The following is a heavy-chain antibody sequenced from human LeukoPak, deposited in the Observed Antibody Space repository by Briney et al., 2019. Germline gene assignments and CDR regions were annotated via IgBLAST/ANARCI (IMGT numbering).Heavy chain of an antibody. CDR2: IRPDGGER. CDR3: TRQGDWNFEF. Sequence: GESLRLYCTASGFSSRTHWMSWVRQAPGKGLEWVANIRPDGGERYYGDSLKGRFTISRDNDKNSLYLQMNFLRADDMAIYYCTRQGDWNFEFWGQGTLVTVSS. CDR1: GFSSRTHW. V-gene: IGHV3-7*03. D-gene: IGHD3/OR15-3a*01. J-gene: IGHJ4*02.